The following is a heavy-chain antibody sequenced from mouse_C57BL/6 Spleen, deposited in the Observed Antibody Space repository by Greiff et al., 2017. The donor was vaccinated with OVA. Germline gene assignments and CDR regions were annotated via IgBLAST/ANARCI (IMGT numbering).Heavy chain of an antibody. V-gene: IGHV5-17*01. Sequence: EVMLVESGGGLVKPGGSLKLSCAASGFTFSDYGMHWVRQAPEKGLEWVAYISSGSSTIYYADTVKGRFTISRDNAKNTLFLQMTSLRSEDTAMYYCARPATMSTHYYAMDYWGQGTSVTVSS. D-gene: IGHD2-4*01. CDR2: ISSGSSTI. CDR3: ARPATMSTHYYAMDY. J-gene: IGHJ4*01. CDR1: GFTFSDYG.